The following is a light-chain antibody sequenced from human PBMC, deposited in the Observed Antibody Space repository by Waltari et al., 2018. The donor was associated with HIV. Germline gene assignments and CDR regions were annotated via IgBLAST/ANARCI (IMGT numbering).Light chain of an antibody. V-gene: IGLV1-44*01. CDR2: NNY. CDR3: AAWDGSLLGVL. CDR1: NSNIGSNT. J-gene: IGLJ2*01. Sequence: QSVLTQPPSASGTPGQRVTIACSGSNSNIGSNTVNWYKHVPGTAPKLLIYNNYGRPSGAPDRFSGSTCGSSASLAISGLQSEDDGDYYCAAWDGSLLGVLFGGGTKLTVL.